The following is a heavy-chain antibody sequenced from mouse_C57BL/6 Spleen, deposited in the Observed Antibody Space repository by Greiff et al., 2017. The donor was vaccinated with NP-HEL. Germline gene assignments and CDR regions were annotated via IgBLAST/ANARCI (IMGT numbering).Heavy chain of an antibody. Sequence: VQLQQSGPELVKPGASVQISCKASGYTFTDYYMNWVKQSHGKSLEWIGDINPNNGGTSYNQKFKGKATLTVDKSSSTAYMELRSLTSEDSAVYYCAREDYGSSYSYFDYWGQGTTLTVSS. CDR2: INPNNGGT. J-gene: IGHJ2*01. CDR1: GYTFTDYY. CDR3: AREDYGSSYSYFDY. V-gene: IGHV1-26*01. D-gene: IGHD1-1*01.